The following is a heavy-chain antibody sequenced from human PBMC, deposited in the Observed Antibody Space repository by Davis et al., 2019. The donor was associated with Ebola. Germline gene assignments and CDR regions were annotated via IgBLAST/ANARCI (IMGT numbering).Heavy chain of an antibody. D-gene: IGHD6-13*01. Sequence: PGGSLRLSCAASGFTFSSYGMHWVRQAPGKGLEWVAVIWYDGSNKYYADSVKGRFTISRDNAKNSLYLQMNSLRAEDTAVYYCARFSSSWYEGIYFDYWGQGTLVTVSS. CDR3: ARFSSSWYEGIYFDY. V-gene: IGHV3-33*01. J-gene: IGHJ4*02. CDR1: GFTFSSYG. CDR2: IWYDGSNK.